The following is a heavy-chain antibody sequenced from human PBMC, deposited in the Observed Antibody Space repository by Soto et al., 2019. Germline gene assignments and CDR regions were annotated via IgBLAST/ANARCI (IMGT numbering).Heavy chain of an antibody. J-gene: IGHJ5*02. CDR3: ARDWDDFWSGYNWFDP. D-gene: IGHD3-3*01. CDR1: GYTFTSYG. CDR2: ISAYNGNT. V-gene: IGHV1-18*01. Sequence: ASVKVSCKASGYTFTSYGISWVRQAPGQGLEWMGWISAYNGNTNYAQKLQGRVTMTTDTSTSTAYMELRSLRSDDTAVYYCARDWDDFWSGYNWFDPWGQGTLVTVSS.